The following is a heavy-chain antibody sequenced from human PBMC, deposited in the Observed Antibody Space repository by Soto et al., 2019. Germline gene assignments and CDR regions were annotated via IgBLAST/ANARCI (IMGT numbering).Heavy chain of an antibody. J-gene: IGHJ4*02. CDR1: GFTFSYG. CDR3: EKLVIGYCSGNTCDDY. V-gene: IGHV3-30*18. D-gene: IGHD2-15*01. CDR2: ISYDSSNK. Sequence: VQLLESGGGLIQPGGSLRLSCAASGFTFSYGIHWLRQAPGKGLEWVAYISYDSSNKFYGDSVKGRFTISRDNSKNTQFLQMNSLRAEDTAVYYWEKLVIGYCSGNTCDDYWGQGTLVAVSS.